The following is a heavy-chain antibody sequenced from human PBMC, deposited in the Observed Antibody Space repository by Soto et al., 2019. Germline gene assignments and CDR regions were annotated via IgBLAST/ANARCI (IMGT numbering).Heavy chain of an antibody. D-gene: IGHD3-22*01. CDR3: ARVKSSGYYRDSDY. J-gene: IGHJ4*02. CDR2: IYYSLSP. CDR1: GGSFSSGGYY. Sequence: SQTLSLTCTVSGGSFSSGGYYWSWIRQDPGKGLAWIRYIYYSLSPYYNPPLKSRVTISVDTSKNQFSLNLSSVPAANTAVYYCARVKSSGYYRDSDYWAQGTLVTVSS. V-gene: IGHV4-31*03.